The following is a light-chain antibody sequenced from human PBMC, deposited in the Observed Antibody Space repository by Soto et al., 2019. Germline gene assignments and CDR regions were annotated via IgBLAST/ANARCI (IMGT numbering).Light chain of an antibody. Sequence: QSALTQPASVSGSPGQSITISCTGTSSDVGAYNFVSWYQQHPGKVPKLMIFDVSSRPSGVSDRFSGSKSGNTASLTISGLQAEDEGDYTSSSTHVFGSGTKLTVL. J-gene: IGLJ1*01. V-gene: IGLV2-14*03. CDR1: SSDVGAYNF. CDR3: SSTHV. CDR2: DVS.